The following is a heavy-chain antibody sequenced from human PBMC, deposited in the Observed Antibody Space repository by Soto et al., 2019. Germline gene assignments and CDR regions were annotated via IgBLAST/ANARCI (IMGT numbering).Heavy chain of an antibody. J-gene: IGHJ4*02. Sequence: EVQLLESEGGLVQPGGSLRLSCAASGFTFSSYAMSWVRLAPGKGLEWFSSIGGSGGTYYADSVKGRFTISRDNSKNMLYLHLNSLRAEDTAMYYCAKGQGWSYYYDSWGQGTLVTVSS. CDR1: GFTFSSYA. D-gene: IGHD2-15*01. CDR2: IGGSGGT. V-gene: IGHV3-23*01. CDR3: AKGQGWSYYYDS.